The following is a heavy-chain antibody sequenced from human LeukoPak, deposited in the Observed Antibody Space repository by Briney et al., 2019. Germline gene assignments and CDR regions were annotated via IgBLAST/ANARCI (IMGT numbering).Heavy chain of an antibody. CDR3: AKDIRDTSYYFDT. Sequence: GRSLRLSCAASGFTFDDYAMHWVRQAPGKGLEWVSGISWNSGSIGYADSVKDRFTISGDNAKNSLYLQMNSLRAEDTALYYCAKDIRDTSYYFDTWGQGTLVTVSS. J-gene: IGHJ4*02. CDR1: GFTFDDYA. D-gene: IGHD5-18*01. CDR2: ISWNSGSI. V-gene: IGHV3-9*01.